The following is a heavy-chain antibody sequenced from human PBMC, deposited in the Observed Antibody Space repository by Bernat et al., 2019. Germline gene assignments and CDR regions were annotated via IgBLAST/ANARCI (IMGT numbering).Heavy chain of an antibody. J-gene: IGHJ4*02. Sequence: EVQLLESGGGLVQPGGSLRLSCAASGFTFSSYAMSWVRQAPGKGLEWVSAISAGGTGISYADSVKGRFTISRDDSKNTLYLKMNSLRAEDTALYYCAKEGVVTVASVRSLYYFDYWGQGTLVTVSS. CDR2: ISAGGTGI. CDR1: GFTFSSYA. CDR3: AKEGVVTVASVRSLYYFDY. D-gene: IGHD5-12*01. V-gene: IGHV3-23*01.